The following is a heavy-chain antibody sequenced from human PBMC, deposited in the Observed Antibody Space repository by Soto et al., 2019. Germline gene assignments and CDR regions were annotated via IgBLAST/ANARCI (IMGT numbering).Heavy chain of an antibody. CDR1: GYTFINYD. CDR3: AYDLRDGSSATCSYYFDY. V-gene: IGHV1-8*01. D-gene: IGHD3-22*01. J-gene: IGHJ4*02. Sequence: GASVKVSCKTSGYTFINYDINWVRQATGRGLEWMGWMNPRTANTGFAQRFQGRVTMTRNTSISTAYMELSSLRSDDAAVYYCAYDLRDGSSATCSYYFDYWGQGTLVTVSS. CDR2: MNPRTANT.